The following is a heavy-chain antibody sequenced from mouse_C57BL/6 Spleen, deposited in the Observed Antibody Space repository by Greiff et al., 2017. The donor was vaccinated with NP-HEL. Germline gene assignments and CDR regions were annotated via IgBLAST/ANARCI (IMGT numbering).Heavy chain of an antibody. D-gene: IGHD1-1*01. Sequence: QVQLQQSGAELARPGASVKLSCKASGYTFTSYGISWVKQRTGQGLEWIGEIYPRSGNTYYIEKFKGKATLTADKSSSTAYMEIRSLTSEDSAVYFCAREATVVDYYFDYWGQGTTLTVSS. V-gene: IGHV1-81*01. CDR1: GYTFTSYG. J-gene: IGHJ2*01. CDR2: IYPRSGNT. CDR3: AREATVVDYYFDY.